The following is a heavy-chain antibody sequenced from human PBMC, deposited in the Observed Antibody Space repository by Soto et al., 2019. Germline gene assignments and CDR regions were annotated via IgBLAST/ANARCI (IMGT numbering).Heavy chain of an antibody. CDR1: GDSVSTNSAT. Sequence: SQTLSLTCAISGDSVSTNSATWDWIRQSPSRGLEWLGRTYYRSKWYNDYAVSVKSRITINPDTSKNKFSLQLNSVTPEDTAVYYCATDYAFHGGYFRFDYWGQGTLVTVSS. J-gene: IGHJ4*02. CDR2: TYYRSKWYN. CDR3: ATDYAFHGGYFRFDY. D-gene: IGHD3-16*01. V-gene: IGHV6-1*01.